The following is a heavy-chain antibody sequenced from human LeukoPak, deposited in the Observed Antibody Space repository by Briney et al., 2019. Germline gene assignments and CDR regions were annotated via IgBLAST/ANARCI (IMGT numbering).Heavy chain of an antibody. CDR3: AKDLMRDRWFGES. J-gene: IGHJ5*02. CDR2: IYSGGST. D-gene: IGHD3-10*01. Sequence: GGSLRLSCAASGFTVSSNYMSWVRQAPGKGLEWVSIIYSGGSTFYADSVKGRFTISRDNSKNTLYLEMNSLRVEDTAVYYCAKDLMRDRWFGESWGQGTLVTVSS. V-gene: IGHV3-53*05. CDR1: GFTVSSNY.